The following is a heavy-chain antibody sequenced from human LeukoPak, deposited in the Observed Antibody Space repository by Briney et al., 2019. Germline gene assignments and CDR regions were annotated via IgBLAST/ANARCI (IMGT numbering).Heavy chain of an antibody. Sequence: GASVKVSCKASGYTFTGYYMHWVRQAPGQGLEWMGWINPNSGGTNYAQKLQGRVTMTTDTSTSTAYMELRSLRSNDTAVYYCARHKGLYCSDGNCYPNYYYYFGLDVWGQGTTVTVSS. CDR2: INPNSGGT. J-gene: IGHJ6*02. D-gene: IGHD2-15*01. CDR1: GYTFTGYY. CDR3: ARHKGLYCSDGNCYPNYYYYFGLDV. V-gene: IGHV1-2*02.